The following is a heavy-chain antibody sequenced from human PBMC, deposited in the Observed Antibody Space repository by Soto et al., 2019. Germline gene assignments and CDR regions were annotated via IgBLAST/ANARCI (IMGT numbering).Heavy chain of an antibody. Sequence: PGGSLRLSCAASGFTFSSYAMSWVRQAPGKGLEWVSAISGSGGSTYYADSVKGRFTISRDNSKNTLYLQMNSLRAEDTAVYYCGKNTGPRGGGGNWFDPWGQGTPVTVSS. J-gene: IGHJ5*02. CDR3: GKNTGPRGGGGNWFDP. CDR1: GFTFSSYA. V-gene: IGHV3-23*01. D-gene: IGHD3-16*01. CDR2: ISGSGGST.